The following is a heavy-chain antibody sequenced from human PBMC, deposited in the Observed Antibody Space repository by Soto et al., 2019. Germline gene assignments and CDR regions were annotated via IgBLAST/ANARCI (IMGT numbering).Heavy chain of an antibody. Sequence: GGSLRLSCAASGFTFRNAWMSWVRQAPGKGLEWVGRIKSKTDGGTTDYAAPVKGRFTISRDDSKNTLYLQMNSLKTEYTAVYYCTTDQDYYDSSGYYYPYYFDYWGQGTLVTVSS. CDR2: IKSKTDGGTT. CDR1: GFTFRNAW. D-gene: IGHD3-22*01. V-gene: IGHV3-15*01. CDR3: TTDQDYYDSSGYYYPYYFDY. J-gene: IGHJ4*02.